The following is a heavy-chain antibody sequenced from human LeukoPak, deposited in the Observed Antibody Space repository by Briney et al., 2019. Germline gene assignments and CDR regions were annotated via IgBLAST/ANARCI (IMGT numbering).Heavy chain of an antibody. D-gene: IGHD3-10*01. V-gene: IGHV3-23*01. CDR3: AKKGTVQGVPSYYFDY. CDR2: IGSSGAST. Sequence: GGSLRLSCAASGFTFSSYAMSWVRQAPGKGLVWVSAIGSSGASTFYADSVKGRFTISRDNSKNMLYLQMHSLTAEGTALYYCAKKGTVQGVPSYYFDYWGQGALVTVSS. CDR1: GFTFSSYA. J-gene: IGHJ4*02.